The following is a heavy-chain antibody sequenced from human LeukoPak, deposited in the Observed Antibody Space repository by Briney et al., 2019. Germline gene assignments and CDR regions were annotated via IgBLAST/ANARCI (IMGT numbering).Heavy chain of an antibody. Sequence: SVKVSCKASGGTFSSYAISWVRQAPGQGLEWMGGIIPIFGTANYAQKFQGRVTITADKSTSTAYMELSSLRSEDTAVYYCARLGRGYSSGWYDYWGQGTLVTVSS. D-gene: IGHD6-19*01. CDR3: ARLGRGYSSGWYDY. CDR1: GGTFSSYA. J-gene: IGHJ4*02. V-gene: IGHV1-69*06. CDR2: IIPIFGTA.